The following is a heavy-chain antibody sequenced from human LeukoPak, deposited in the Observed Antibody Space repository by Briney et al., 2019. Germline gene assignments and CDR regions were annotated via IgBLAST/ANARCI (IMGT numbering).Heavy chain of an antibody. V-gene: IGHV5-51*01. CDR1: GFTFTNYW. Sequence: GESLKISCEGSGFTFTNYWIGWVRQMPGKGLEWMGMINPGDSDTIFSPSFQGQATISADKSISTAYLQWSSLKASDTAMYYCARLEHGGLFDYWGQGTLVTVSS. CDR2: INPGDSDT. CDR3: ARLEHGGLFDY. D-gene: IGHD4-23*01. J-gene: IGHJ4*02.